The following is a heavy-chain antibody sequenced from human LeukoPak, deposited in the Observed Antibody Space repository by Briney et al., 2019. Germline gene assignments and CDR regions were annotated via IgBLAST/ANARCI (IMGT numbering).Heavy chain of an antibody. D-gene: IGHD2-15*01. Sequence: SETLSLTCTVSGGSISSSSYYWGWIRQPPGKGLEWIGSIYYSGSTYYNPSLKSRVTISVDTSKNQFSLKLSSVTAADTAVYYCASFCSGGSCYSRHYWGQGTLVTVSS. CDR2: IYYSGST. CDR1: GGSISSSSYY. CDR3: ASFCSGGSCYSRHY. V-gene: IGHV4-39*01. J-gene: IGHJ4*02.